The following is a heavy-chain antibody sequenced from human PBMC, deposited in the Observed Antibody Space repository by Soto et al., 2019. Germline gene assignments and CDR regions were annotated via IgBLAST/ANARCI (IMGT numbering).Heavy chain of an antibody. CDR3: ARPVLTGTTGYYYGMVV. Sequence: GESLKISCKGSGYSFTSYWIGWVRQMPGKGLEWMGIIYPGDSDTRYSPSFQGQVTISADKSISTAYLQWSSLKASDTAMYYCARPVLTGTTGYYYGMVVLGQGITVTVS. CDR2: IYPGDSDT. V-gene: IGHV5-51*01. D-gene: IGHD1-7*01. J-gene: IGHJ6*02. CDR1: GYSFTSYW.